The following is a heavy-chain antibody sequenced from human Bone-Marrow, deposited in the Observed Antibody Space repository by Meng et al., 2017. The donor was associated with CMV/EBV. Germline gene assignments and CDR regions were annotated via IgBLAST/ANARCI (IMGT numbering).Heavy chain of an antibody. CDR2: INPNSGGT. J-gene: IGHJ6*02. CDR3: ARVVETHCSSTSCQDYYGMDV. D-gene: IGHD2-2*01. CDR1: GYTFTGYY. Sequence: ASVKVSCKASGYTFTGYYMHWVRQAPGQGLEWMGWINPNSGGTNYAQKFQGRVTMTRDTSISTAYMELSRLRSDDTAVYYCARVVETHCSSTSCQDYYGMDVWGQGTTVTVSS. V-gene: IGHV1-2*02.